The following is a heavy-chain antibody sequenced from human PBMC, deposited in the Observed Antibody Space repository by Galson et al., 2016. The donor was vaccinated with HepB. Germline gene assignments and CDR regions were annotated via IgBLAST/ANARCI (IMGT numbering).Heavy chain of an antibody. CDR1: GGSITSYY. Sequence: SETLSLTCTVSGGSITSYYWSWIRQSPGKGLELIGYIYSSGTTNYNPSLKSRVTISLGTSKKQFSLRLSSVTAADTAVHYCAGFSSSLGHDYWGLGTLVTVSS. D-gene: IGHD6-6*01. CDR2: IYSSGTT. V-gene: IGHV4-59*01. J-gene: IGHJ4*02. CDR3: AGFSSSLGHDY.